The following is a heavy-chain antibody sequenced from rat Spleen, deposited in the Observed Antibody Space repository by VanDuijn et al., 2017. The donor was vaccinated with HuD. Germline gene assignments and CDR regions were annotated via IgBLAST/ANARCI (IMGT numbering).Heavy chain of an antibody. J-gene: IGHJ1*01. CDR1: GFTFSDFY. D-gene: IGHD3-8*01. Sequence: EVQLVESGGGLVQPGGSMKLSCAASGFTFSDFYMAWVRQAPKKGLEWVAYISYEGSSTYYGDSVKGRFNISRDNAKSTLYLQMNSLRSEDTATYYCARQSHYWYFDFWGPGTMVTVSS. CDR2: ISYEGSST. V-gene: IGHV5-22*01. CDR3: ARQSHYWYFDF.